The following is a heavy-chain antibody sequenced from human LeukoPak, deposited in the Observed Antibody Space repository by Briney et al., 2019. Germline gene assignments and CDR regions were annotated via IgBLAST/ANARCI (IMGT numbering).Heavy chain of an antibody. D-gene: IGHD3-10*01. Sequence: PGGSLRLSCAASGFTFSSYSMNWVRQAPGKGLEWVSYISSSSGTIYYADSVKGRFTISRDNAKNTLYLQMNSLRAEDTAVYYCARVGLLWFGELLEAFDIWGQGTMVTVSS. CDR1: GFTFSSYS. CDR3: ARVGLLWFGELLEAFDI. J-gene: IGHJ3*02. CDR2: ISSSSGTI. V-gene: IGHV3-48*04.